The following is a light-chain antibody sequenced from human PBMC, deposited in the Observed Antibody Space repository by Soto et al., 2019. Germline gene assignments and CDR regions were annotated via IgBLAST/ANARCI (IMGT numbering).Light chain of an antibody. CDR1: QTVRSGF. CDR3: QQYDNWPPT. Sequence: EIVLTQSPGTLSLSPGERATLSCRASQTVRSGFLAWFQQRPGQAPRLLIFGASSRATGIPDRFSGGGSGTDFTLTISRLETEDFAVYYCQQYDNWPPTFGQGTRMEIK. J-gene: IGKJ5*01. V-gene: IGKV3-20*01. CDR2: GAS.